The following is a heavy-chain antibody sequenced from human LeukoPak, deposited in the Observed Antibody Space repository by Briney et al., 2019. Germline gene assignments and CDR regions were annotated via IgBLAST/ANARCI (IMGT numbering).Heavy chain of an antibody. CDR3: ARSGDSSGYYPNWFDP. D-gene: IGHD3-22*01. V-gene: IGHV1-8*01. J-gene: IGHJ5*02. Sequence: ASVRVSYTASGYTCTSYDINWVRQATGHGLERIGWMNPNSGNTGYAQKSQGRVTMTRNTSISTAYMELSSLRSEDTAVYYCARSGDSSGYYPNWFDPWGQGTLVTVSS. CDR1: GYTCTSYD. CDR2: MNPNSGNT.